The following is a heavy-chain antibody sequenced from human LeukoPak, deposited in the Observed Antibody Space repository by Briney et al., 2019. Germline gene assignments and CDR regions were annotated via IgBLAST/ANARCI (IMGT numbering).Heavy chain of an antibody. J-gene: IGHJ4*02. D-gene: IGHD1-26*01. CDR2: LKSKDKGGTT. CDR1: GFSFTDTW. CDR3: ASSSIVGATGFDY. V-gene: IGHV3-15*01. Sequence: GGSLRLSCAVSGFSFTDTWMSWVRQAPGKGLEWVGRLKSKDKGGTTDYAAPVKGRFTISSDDSESTLYLQMNSLKTEDTAVYYCASSSIVGATGFDYWGQGTLVTVSS.